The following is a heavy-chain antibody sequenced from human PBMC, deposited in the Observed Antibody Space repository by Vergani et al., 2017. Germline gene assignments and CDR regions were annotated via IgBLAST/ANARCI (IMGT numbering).Heavy chain of an antibody. J-gene: IGHJ6*03. CDR3: ARVSPGIAAAQGYYYYMDV. V-gene: IGHV4-4*07. CDR2: IYTSGST. D-gene: IGHD6-13*01. CDR1: GRSISSYY. Sequence: QVQLQESGPGLVKPSETLSLTCTVSGRSISSYYWSWIRQPAGKGLEWIGRIYTSGSTNYNPSLKSRVTMSVDTSKNQFSLKLSSVTAADTAVYYCARVSPGIAAAQGYYYYMDVWGKGTTVTVSS.